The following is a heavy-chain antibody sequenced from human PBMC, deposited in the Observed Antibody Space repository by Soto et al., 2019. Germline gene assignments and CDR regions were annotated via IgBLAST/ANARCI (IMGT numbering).Heavy chain of an antibody. D-gene: IGHD5-12*01. J-gene: IGHJ4*02. CDR2: ISYDGSNK. CDR3: AKIYSGFPN. V-gene: IGHV3-30*18. Sequence: GGSLRLSCAASGFTFSSYGMHWVRQAPGKGLEWVAVISYDGSNKYYADSVKGRFTISRDNSKNTLYLQMNSLRAEDTAVYYCAKIYSGFPNWGQGTLVTVSS. CDR1: GFTFSSYG.